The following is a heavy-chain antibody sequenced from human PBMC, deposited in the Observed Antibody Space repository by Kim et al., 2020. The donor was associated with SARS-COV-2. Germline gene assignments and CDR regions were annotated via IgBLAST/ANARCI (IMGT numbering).Heavy chain of an antibody. CDR3: ARDEDYYDSSSGAFDI. CDR2: IYYSGST. CDR1: GGSISSYY. V-gene: IGHV4-59*01. J-gene: IGHJ3*02. Sequence: SETLSLTCTVSGGSISSYYWSWIRQPPGKGLEWIGYIYYSGSTNYNPSLKSRVTISVDTSKNQFSLKLSSVTAADTAVYYCARDEDYYDSSSGAFDIWGQGTMVTVSS. D-gene: IGHD3-22*01.